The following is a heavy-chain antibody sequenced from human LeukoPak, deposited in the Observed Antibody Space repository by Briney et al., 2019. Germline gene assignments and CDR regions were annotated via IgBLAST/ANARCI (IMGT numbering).Heavy chain of an antibody. J-gene: IGHJ4*02. Sequence: SETLSLTCTVSGGSISSYYWSWIRQPPGKGLEWIGYIYYSGSTNYNPSLKSRVTISVDTSKNQFSLKLSSVTAADTAVYYCARARRYYGPYLDYRGQGTLVTVSS. V-gene: IGHV4-59*01. D-gene: IGHD3-10*01. CDR3: ARARRYYGPYLDY. CDR1: GGSISSYY. CDR2: IYYSGST.